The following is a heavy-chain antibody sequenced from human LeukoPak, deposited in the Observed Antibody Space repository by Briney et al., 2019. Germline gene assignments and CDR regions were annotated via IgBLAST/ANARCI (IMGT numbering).Heavy chain of an antibody. Sequence: PGGSLRLSCAASGFTFSSYWMSWVRQAPGKGLEWVANIKQDGSEKYYVDSVKGRFTISRDNAKNSLYLQMNSLRAEDTAVYYCARDRGIAVAGTCFDYWGQGTLVTVSS. J-gene: IGHJ4*02. CDR1: GFTFSSYW. CDR3: ARDRGIAVAGTCFDY. CDR2: IKQDGSEK. D-gene: IGHD6-19*01. V-gene: IGHV3-7*03.